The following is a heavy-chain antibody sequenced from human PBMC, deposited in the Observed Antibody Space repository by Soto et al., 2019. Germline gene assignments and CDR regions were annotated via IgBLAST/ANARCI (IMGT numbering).Heavy chain of an antibody. V-gene: IGHV3-53*04. CDR1: GIPVSSNY. CDR3: ARDGPDSDASRMDV. J-gene: IGHJ6*02. CDR2: LHSGGDT. Sequence: EVQLVESGGGLVQPGGSLRLSCVASGIPVSSNYMTWVRQAPGKGLEWVSVLHSGGDTYYANSVKGRFTISRHDSTNTLFLQMNSVTAEDTAVYYCARDGPDSDASRMDVWGQGATVTVSS. D-gene: IGHD2-2*01.